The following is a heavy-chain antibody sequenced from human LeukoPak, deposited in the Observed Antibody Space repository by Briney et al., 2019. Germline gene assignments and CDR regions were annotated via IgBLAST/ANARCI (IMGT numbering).Heavy chain of an antibody. CDR1: GGTFSSYA. D-gene: IGHD2-2*01. V-gene: IGHV1-69*06. CDR2: IIPIFGTA. Sequence: GASVKVSCKASGGTFSSYAISWVRQAPGQGLEWMGGIIPIFGTANYAQKFQGRVTITADKSTGTAYMELSSLRSEDTAVYYCARSRSVKYQLPEFFDYWGQGTLVTVSS. J-gene: IGHJ4*02. CDR3: ARSRSVKYQLPEFFDY.